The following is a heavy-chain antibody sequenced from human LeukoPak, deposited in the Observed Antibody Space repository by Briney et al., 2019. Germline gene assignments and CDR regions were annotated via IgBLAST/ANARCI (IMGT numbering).Heavy chain of an antibody. D-gene: IGHD3-3*01. V-gene: IGHV1-2*02. Sequence: GASVKVSCKASGYTFTGYYMHWVRQAPGQGLEWMGWINPNSGGTNYAQKFQGRVTMTRDTSISTAYMELSSLRSEDTAVYYCARGGYDFWSGYFDYYYYGMDVWGQGTTVTVSS. CDR3: ARGGYDFWSGYFDYYYYGMDV. J-gene: IGHJ6*02. CDR1: GYTFTGYY. CDR2: INPNSGGT.